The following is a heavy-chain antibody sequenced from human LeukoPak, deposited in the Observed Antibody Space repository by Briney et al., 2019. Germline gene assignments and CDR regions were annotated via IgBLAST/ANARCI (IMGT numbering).Heavy chain of an antibody. CDR1: GFTFSSYW. V-gene: IGHV3-74*01. J-gene: IGHJ4*02. CDR3: ARVVAVDAKDY. CDR2: INSDGSST. D-gene: IGHD6-19*01. Sequence: GGSLRLSCAASGFTFSSYWMHWVRQAPGKGLVWVSRINSDGSSTSYADSVKGRFTISRDNAKNTLYLQMNSLRAEDMAVYYCARVVAVDAKDYWGQGTLVTVSS.